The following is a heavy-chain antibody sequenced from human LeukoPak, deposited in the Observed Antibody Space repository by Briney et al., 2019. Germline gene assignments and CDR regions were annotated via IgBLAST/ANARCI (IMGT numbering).Heavy chain of an antibody. CDR1: GGSISSYY. V-gene: IGHV4-4*07. J-gene: IGHJ4*02. Sequence: SETLSLTCTVSGGSISSYYWSWIRQPAGKGLEWIGRIYTSGSTNYNPSLKSRVTMSVDTSKNQFSLKLSSVTAADTAVYYCARESYTTTGRSVDYWGQGTLVTVSS. CDR2: IYTSGST. D-gene: IGHD4-11*01. CDR3: ARESYTTTGRSVDY.